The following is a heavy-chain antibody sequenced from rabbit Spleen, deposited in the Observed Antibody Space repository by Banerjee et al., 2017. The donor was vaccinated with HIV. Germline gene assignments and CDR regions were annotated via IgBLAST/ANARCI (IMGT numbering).Heavy chain of an antibody. CDR2: IDPLFGST. CDR1: GFDFSGYG. D-gene: IGHD4-2*01. J-gene: IGHJ4*01. V-gene: IGHV1S47*01. CDR3: VRDQAGYAGFGPFYFNL. Sequence: QEQLVESGGGLVQPGGSLKLSCKASGFDFSGYGVSWVRQPPGKGLEWIGYIDPLFGSTYYANWVNGRFSISRENTQNTVYLQVNSLTAADTATYFCVRDQAGYAGFGPFYFNLWGQGTLVTVS.